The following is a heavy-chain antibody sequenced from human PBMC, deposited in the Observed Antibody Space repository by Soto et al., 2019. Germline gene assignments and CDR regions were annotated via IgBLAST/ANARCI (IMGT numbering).Heavy chain of an antibody. D-gene: IGHD3-9*01. J-gene: IGHJ4*02. CDR1: GFTFDDYA. V-gene: IGHV3-9*01. Sequence: SLRLSSSAYGFTFDDYAMHWVRQVPGKGLEWVSGISWNSGGIGYADSVKGRFTISRDNAKNSLYLQMDRLRPEDTAFYYCAKSPHDILIGSAFDYWGQGTLVTV. CDR2: ISWNSGGI. CDR3: AKSPHDILIGSAFDY.